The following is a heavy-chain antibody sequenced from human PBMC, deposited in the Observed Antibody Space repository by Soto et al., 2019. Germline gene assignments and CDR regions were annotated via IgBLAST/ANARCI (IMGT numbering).Heavy chain of an antibody. CDR1: GYTFTGYY. D-gene: IGHD2-2*01. Sequence: ASVKVSCKASGYTFTGYYMHWVRQAPGQGLEWMVCINPNSGGTNYAQKFQGRVTMTRDTSISTSYMELSRLRSDDTAVYYCARANIVVVPAARLKWFDPWGQGSLVTVSS. CDR2: INPNSGGT. J-gene: IGHJ5*02. V-gene: IGHV1-2*02. CDR3: ARANIVVVPAARLKWFDP.